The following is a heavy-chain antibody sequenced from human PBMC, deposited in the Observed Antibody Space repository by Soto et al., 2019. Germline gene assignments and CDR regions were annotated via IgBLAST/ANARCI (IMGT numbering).Heavy chain of an antibody. J-gene: IGHJ5*02. V-gene: IGHV5-51*01. CDR2: IYPGDSDT. D-gene: IGHD2-15*01. CDR1: GYSFTDYW. Sequence: GESLKISCKGSGYSFTDYWIGWVRQMPGKGPEWMGIIYPGDSDTRYSPSFEGQVTISADKSISIAYLQWSSLKASDSAIYYCARRQCSGGSCYGWFAPWGQGTLVTAPQ. CDR3: ARRQCSGGSCYGWFAP.